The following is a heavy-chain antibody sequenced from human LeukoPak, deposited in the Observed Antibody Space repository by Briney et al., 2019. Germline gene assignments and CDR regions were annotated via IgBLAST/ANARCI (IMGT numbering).Heavy chain of an antibody. Sequence: KASQTLSLTCTVSGGSISSGSYYWSWIRQPAGKGLEWIGRIYTSGSTNCNPPLKSRVTISVDTSKNQFSLKLSSVTAADTAVYYCARDVKYYYDSSGQSRGDWFDPWGQGTLVTVSS. J-gene: IGHJ5*02. CDR3: ARDVKYYYDSSGQSRGDWFDP. D-gene: IGHD3-22*01. CDR2: IYTSGST. V-gene: IGHV4-61*02. CDR1: GGSISSGSYY.